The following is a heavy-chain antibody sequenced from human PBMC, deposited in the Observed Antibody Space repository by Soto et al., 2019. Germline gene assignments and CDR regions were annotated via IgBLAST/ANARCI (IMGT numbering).Heavy chain of an antibody. J-gene: IGHJ6*02. CDR1: GGSISSGGYY. V-gene: IGHV4-31*03. Sequence: QVQLQESGPGLVKPSQTLSLTCTVSGGSISSGGYYWSWIRQHPGKGLEWIGYIYYSGSTYYNPSLKSRVTISVDTSKNQFSLKLSSVTAADTAVYYCAREPAVLGYYYYGMDVWGQGTTVTVSS. CDR2: IYYSGST. CDR3: AREPAVLGYYYYGMDV. D-gene: IGHD2-8*01.